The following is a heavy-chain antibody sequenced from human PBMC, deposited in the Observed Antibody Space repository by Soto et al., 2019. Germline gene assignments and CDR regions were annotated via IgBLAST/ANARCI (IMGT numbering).Heavy chain of an antibody. Sequence: QVQLVQSGAEVKKPGASVKVFCKASGYTFTAYGISWVRQAPGRGLEWMGWIGTYNGNTNYAQKVQGRVTMTTDTSTSTAHMELRSLRADDTAVYYCGKNKYESSGGFDSWGQGTLVTVSS. CDR3: GKNKYESSGGFDS. J-gene: IGHJ4*02. V-gene: IGHV1-18*01. D-gene: IGHD3-22*01. CDR2: IGTYNGNT. CDR1: GYTFTAYG.